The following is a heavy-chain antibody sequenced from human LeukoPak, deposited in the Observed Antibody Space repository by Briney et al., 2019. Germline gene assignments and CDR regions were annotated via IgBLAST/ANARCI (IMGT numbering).Heavy chain of an antibody. CDR2: INPSGGST. V-gene: IGHV1-46*01. CDR1: GYTFTSYY. J-gene: IGHJ4*02. CDR3: ATDRRGDYFDY. D-gene: IGHD4-17*01. Sequence: ASVKVSCKASGYTFTSYYMHWVRQAPGQGLEWMGIINPSGGSTSYAQKFQGRVTMTRDMSMSTVYMELSSLRSEDTAVYYCATDRRGDYFDYWGQGTLVTVSS.